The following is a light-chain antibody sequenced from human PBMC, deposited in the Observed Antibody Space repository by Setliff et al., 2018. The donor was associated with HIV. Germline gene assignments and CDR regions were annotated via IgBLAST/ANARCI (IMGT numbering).Light chain of an antibody. CDR2: EVS. CDR3: SSYRGGNTLFV. V-gene: IGLV2-14*01. CDR1: RSDVGAHNY. Sequence: QSVLTQPASVSGSPGQSITISCTGTRSDVGAHNYVSWYQQHPGKAPKLMIYEVSNRPSGVSIRFSGSKSGNTASLTISGLQAEDEAIYFCSSYRGGNTLFVFGPGTKVTVL. J-gene: IGLJ1*01.